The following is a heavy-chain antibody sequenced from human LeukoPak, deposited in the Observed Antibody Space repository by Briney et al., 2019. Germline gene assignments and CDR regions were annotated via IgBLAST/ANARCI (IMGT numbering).Heavy chain of an antibody. CDR3: ARRRHDVTAVFDATGGFDP. CDR2: IYYSGRT. Sequence: SETLSLTCTVSGGSVSSSSYDWGWVRQPPGKGLGWIGKIYYSGRTYYSPSLRGRVFISIDTSKNQFSLKMTSVTAADRAVYYCARRRHDVTAVFDATGGFDPWGQGILVTVSS. J-gene: IGHJ5*02. D-gene: IGHD5-18*01. CDR1: GGSVSSSSYD. V-gene: IGHV4-39*01.